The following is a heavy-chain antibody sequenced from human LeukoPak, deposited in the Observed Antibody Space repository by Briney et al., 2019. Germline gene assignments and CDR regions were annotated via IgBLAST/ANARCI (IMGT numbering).Heavy chain of an antibody. Sequence: TGGSLRLSCTASGFAFGDYAMSWVRQAPGKGLEWVGFIRSKAYGGTTEYAASVKGRFTISRDDSKSIAYLQMNSLKTEDTAVYYCTRDVHDFWSGYYSSGALTFDYWGQGTLVTVSS. CDR2: IRSKAYGGTT. CDR3: TRDVHDFWSGYYSSGALTFDY. D-gene: IGHD3-3*01. J-gene: IGHJ4*02. V-gene: IGHV3-49*04. CDR1: GFAFGDYA.